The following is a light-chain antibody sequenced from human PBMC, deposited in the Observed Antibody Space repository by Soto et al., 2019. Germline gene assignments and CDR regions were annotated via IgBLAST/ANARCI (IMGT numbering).Light chain of an antibody. CDR3: QQYYSYPQT. CDR1: QDISSY. CDR2: GAS. J-gene: IGKJ2*01. Sequence: DIQMTQSPSSLSASVGDRVTITCRASQDISSYLAWFQQKPGKAPKSLIYGASSLQSGVPSKFSGSGSGPDFSLTISSLQPADFATYYCQQYYSYPQTFGQGTRLEIK. V-gene: IGKV1-16*02.